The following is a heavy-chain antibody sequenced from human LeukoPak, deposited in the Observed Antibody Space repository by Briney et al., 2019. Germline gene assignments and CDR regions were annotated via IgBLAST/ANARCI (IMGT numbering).Heavy chain of an antibody. D-gene: IGHD2-21*02. CDR3: AKSGLMVGTFDC. V-gene: IGHV3-30*18. CDR1: GFTFSSYG. CDR2: ISYDGSNK. Sequence: PGRSLRLSCAASGFTFSSYGMHWVRQAPGKGLEWVAVISYDGSNKYYADSVKGRFTISRDNSKNTLYLQMNSLRAEDAAVYYCAKSGLMVGTFDCWGQGTLVTVSS. J-gene: IGHJ4*02.